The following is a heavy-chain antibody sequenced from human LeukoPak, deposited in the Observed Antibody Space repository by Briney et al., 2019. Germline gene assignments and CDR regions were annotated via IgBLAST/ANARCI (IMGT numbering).Heavy chain of an antibody. CDR2: INHSGST. Sequence: SETLSLTCAVYGGSFSGYYWSWIRQPPGKGLEWIGEINHSGSTNYHPPLKSRVTIPVDTPKNQFSLKLSSVTGADTAVYYCARGSLPAMVRGVPTLDYWGQGTLVTVSS. D-gene: IGHD3-10*01. CDR1: GGSFSGYY. V-gene: IGHV4-34*01. CDR3: ARGSLPAMVRGVPTLDY. J-gene: IGHJ4*02.